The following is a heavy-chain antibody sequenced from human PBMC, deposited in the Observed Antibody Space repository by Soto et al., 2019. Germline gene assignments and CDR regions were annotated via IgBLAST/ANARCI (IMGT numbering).Heavy chain of an antibody. CDR1: GFTFSSYG. J-gene: IGHJ4*02. D-gene: IGHD6-13*01. CDR3: ARQLGYSSSWSRGVLDY. CDR2: IWYDGSNK. V-gene: IGHV3-33*01. Sequence: QVQLVESGGGVVQPGRSLRLSCAASGFTFSSYGMHWVRQAPGKGLEWVAVIWYDGSNKYYADSVKGRFTISRDNSKNTLYLQMNSLRAEDTAVYYCARQLGYSSSWSRGVLDYWGQGTLVTVSS.